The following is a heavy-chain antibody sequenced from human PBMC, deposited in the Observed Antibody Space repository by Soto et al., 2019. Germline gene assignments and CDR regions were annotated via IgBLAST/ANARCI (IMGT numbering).Heavy chain of an antibody. CDR2: ISSNGGST. J-gene: IGHJ6*02. CDR3: VKSAHSSGWYIGYYYYYGMDV. D-gene: IGHD6-19*01. V-gene: IGHV3-64D*06. CDR1: GFTFSSYA. Sequence: GESLKISCSASGFTFSSYAMHWVRQAPGKGLEYVSAISSNGGSTYYADSVKGRFTISRDNSKNTLYLQMSSLRAEDTAVYYCVKSAHSSGWYIGYYYYYGMDVWGQGTTVTVSS.